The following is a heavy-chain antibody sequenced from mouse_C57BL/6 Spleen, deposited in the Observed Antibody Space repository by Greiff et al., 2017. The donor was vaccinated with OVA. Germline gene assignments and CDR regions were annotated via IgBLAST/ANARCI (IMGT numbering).Heavy chain of an antibody. CDR3: AASWDYFDY. D-gene: IGHD4-1*01. V-gene: IGHV1-22*01. CDR2: INPNNGGT. CDR1: GYTFTDYN. Sequence: EVKLQQSGPELVKPGASVKMSCKASGYTFTDYNMHWVKQSHGKSLEWIGYINPNNGGTSYNQKFKGKATLTVNKSSSTAYMELRSLTSEDSAVYYCAASWDYFDYWGQGTTLTVSS. J-gene: IGHJ2*01.